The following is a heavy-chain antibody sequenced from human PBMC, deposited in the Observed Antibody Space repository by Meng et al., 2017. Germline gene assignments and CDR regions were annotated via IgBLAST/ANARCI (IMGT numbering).Heavy chain of an antibody. Sequence: SVKVSCKASGGTFSSYTISWVRQAPGQGLEWMGRIIPILGIANYAQKFQGRVTITADKSTSTAYMELSSLRSEDTAVYYCARDLSDGSGSLLLFHWGQGTLVTVSS. CDR2: IIPILGIA. V-gene: IGHV1-69*04. J-gene: IGHJ4*02. CDR1: GGTFSSYT. D-gene: IGHD3-10*01. CDR3: ARDLSDGSGSLLLFH.